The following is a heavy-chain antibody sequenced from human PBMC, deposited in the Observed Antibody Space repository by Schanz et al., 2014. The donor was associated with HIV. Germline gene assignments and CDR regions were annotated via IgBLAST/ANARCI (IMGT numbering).Heavy chain of an antibody. J-gene: IGHJ4*02. CDR2: IWVDGTSK. Sequence: QEQLVESGGGVVQPGRSLRLSCAASGFTYRNYGMHWVRQAPGKGLEWVAVIWVDGTSKFYADSVKGRFIISRDNSKNTLYLDINSLGAEDTAVYYCAKPEYDSRGNSQSHFDYWGQGTLVTVSS. D-gene: IGHD3-22*01. V-gene: IGHV3-33*06. CDR3: AKPEYDSRGNSQSHFDY. CDR1: GFTYRNYG.